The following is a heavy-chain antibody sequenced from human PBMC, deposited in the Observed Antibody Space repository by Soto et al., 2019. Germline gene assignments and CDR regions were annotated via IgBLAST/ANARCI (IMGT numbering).Heavy chain of an antibody. V-gene: IGHV1-18*01. CDR1: GYTFRNFG. CDR3: ARENNYFDY. Sequence: QLLQSGAEVKKPGASVKVTCKASGYTFRNFGISWVRQAPGQGLEWMGWISAYNANANYAQKFQGRLTMTADTSTSTAYMELRSLRSDDTAVYYCARENNYFDYWGHGTLVTVSS. J-gene: IGHJ4*01. CDR2: ISAYNANA.